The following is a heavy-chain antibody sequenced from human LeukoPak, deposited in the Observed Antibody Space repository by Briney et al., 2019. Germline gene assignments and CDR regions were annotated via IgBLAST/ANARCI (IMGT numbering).Heavy chain of an antibody. Sequence: SETLSLTCTVSGGTITTYYWSWIRQPPGKGLEWIAYINYAGTTNYNPSLKSRVTISLDTSKNQFSLNLSSVTAADTAVYYCARVSVRYGDYYFDHWGQGTLGIVSS. CDR2: INYAGTT. V-gene: IGHV4-59*01. CDR1: GGTITTYY. D-gene: IGHD4-17*01. J-gene: IGHJ4*02. CDR3: ARVSVRYGDYYFDH.